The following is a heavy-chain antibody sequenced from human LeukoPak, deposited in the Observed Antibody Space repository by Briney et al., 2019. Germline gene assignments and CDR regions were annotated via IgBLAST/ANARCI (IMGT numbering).Heavy chain of an antibody. Sequence: GGSLRLSCTTSGFTFSSYAMHWVRQAPGKGLEWVAVISYDGSNKYYADSVKGRFTISRDNSKNTLYLQMNSLRAEDTAVYYCARESYDSSGPYFDYWGQGTLVTVSS. J-gene: IGHJ4*02. CDR1: GFTFSSYA. V-gene: IGHV3-30-3*01. D-gene: IGHD3-22*01. CDR2: ISYDGSNK. CDR3: ARESYDSSGPYFDY.